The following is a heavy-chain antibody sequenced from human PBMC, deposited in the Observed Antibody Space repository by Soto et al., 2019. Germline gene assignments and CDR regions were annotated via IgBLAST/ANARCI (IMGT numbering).Heavy chain of an antibody. J-gene: IGHJ6*03. CDR1: GGSISSYY. CDR2: IYYSGST. V-gene: IGHV4-59*08. D-gene: IGHD6-19*01. Sequence: SETLSLTCAVYGGSISSYYWSWIRQPPGKGLEWIGYIYYSGSTNYNPSLKSRVTISVDTSKNQFSLKLSSVTAADTAVYYCARQIGYSSGWNYYYYMDVWGKGTTVTVSS. CDR3: ARQIGYSSGWNYYYYMDV.